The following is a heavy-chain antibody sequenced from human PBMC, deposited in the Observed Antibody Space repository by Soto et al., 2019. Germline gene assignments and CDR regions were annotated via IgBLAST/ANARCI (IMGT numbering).Heavy chain of an antibody. J-gene: IGHJ4*02. CDR3: SNIFLTLYTATPSFDF. CDR2: IDGTGSDA. V-gene: IGHV3-23*01. Sequence: EVQLLESGGGLVQPGGSLRISCAASGFTISSYALSWVRQAPGKELEGVSAIDGTGSDAYHADSVKGRFSISRDNSMNTLTLQRNSLRAEGTSVYYCSNIFLTLYTATPSFDFWGQGTLVTVSS. D-gene: IGHD2-15*01. CDR1: GFTISSYA.